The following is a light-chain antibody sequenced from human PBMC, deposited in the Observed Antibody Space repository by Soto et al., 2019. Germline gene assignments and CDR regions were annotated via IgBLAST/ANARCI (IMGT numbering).Light chain of an antibody. CDR1: QSVSSY. J-gene: IGKJ2*01. CDR3: QQRSNWYT. Sequence: EIVLTQSLATLSLSPGERATLSCRASQSVSSYLAWYQQKPGQAPRLLIYDASNRATGIPARFSGSGSGTDFTLPISSLEPEDFAVYYCQQRSNWYTFGQGTKLEIK. CDR2: DAS. V-gene: IGKV3-11*01.